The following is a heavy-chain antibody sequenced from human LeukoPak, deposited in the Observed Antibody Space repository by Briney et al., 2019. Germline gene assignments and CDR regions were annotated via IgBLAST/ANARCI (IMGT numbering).Heavy chain of an antibody. D-gene: IGHD3-22*01. J-gene: IGHJ4*02. Sequence: GASVKVSCKASGYTFTTYYMHWVRQAPGQGLEWMGIINPSDGSTTYSQKFQGRVAMTRDTSTSTVYMELSSLRSEDTAVYYCASGGWLFDYWGQGTLVTVSS. V-gene: IGHV1-46*01. CDR1: GYTFTTYY. CDR2: INPSDGST. CDR3: ASGGWLFDY.